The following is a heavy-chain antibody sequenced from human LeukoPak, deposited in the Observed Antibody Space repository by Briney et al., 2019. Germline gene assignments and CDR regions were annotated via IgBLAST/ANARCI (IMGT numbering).Heavy chain of an antibody. CDR2: INHSGST. CDR1: GGSFSGYY. CDR3: ARLVATEGSQFDY. J-gene: IGHJ4*02. Sequence: SETLSLTCAVYGGSFSGYYWSWIRQPPGKGLEWIGEINHSGSTNYNPSLKSRVTISVDTSKNQFSLKLSSVTAADTAVYYCARLVATEGSQFDYWGQGTLVTVSS. D-gene: IGHD5-12*01. V-gene: IGHV4-34*01.